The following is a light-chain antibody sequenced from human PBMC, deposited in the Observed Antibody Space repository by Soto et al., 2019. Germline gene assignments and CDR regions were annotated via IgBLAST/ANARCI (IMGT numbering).Light chain of an antibody. CDR1: QSISRS. CDR2: DAS. Sequence: DTQMTQSPSTLSASVGDRVTITCRASQSISRSLAWYQQKPGKAPNLLVYDASSLQTGVPARFSGSGSGTQFTLAISSLQPDDFATYYCQHYHYYSGAFGGGTKVEMK. CDR3: QHYHYYSGA. J-gene: IGKJ4*01. V-gene: IGKV1-5*01.